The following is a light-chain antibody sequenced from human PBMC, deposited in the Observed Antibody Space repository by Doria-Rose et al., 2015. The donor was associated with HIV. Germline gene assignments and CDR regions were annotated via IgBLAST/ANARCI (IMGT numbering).Light chain of an antibody. CDR3: QHFDKYFSWA. CDR2: KAS. CDR1: QSISNW. V-gene: IGKV1-5*03. Sequence: DIQVTQSPSTLSASVGDRVTITCRASQSISNWLAWYQQKPGQAPKLLIYKASTLQSGVPSRFRGSGSGTEFTLTINSLQPDDFATYYCQHFDKYFSWAFGHGTEVDIK. J-gene: IGKJ1*01.